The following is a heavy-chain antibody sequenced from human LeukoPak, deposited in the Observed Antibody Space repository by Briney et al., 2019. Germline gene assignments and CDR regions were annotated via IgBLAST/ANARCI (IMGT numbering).Heavy chain of an antibody. Sequence: PSETLSLTCTVSGGPISSYYWSWIRQPPGKGLEWIGYIYYSGSTNYNPSLKSRVTISVDTSKNQFSLKLSSVTAADTAVYYCARGELWFGETTAGFDPWGQGTLVTVSS. J-gene: IGHJ5*02. D-gene: IGHD3-10*01. V-gene: IGHV4-59*08. CDR2: IYYSGST. CDR1: GGPISSYY. CDR3: ARGELWFGETTAGFDP.